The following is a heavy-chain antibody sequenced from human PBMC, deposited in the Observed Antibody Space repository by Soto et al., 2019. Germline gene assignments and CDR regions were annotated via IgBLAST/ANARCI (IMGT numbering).Heavy chain of an antibody. CDR1: GYTFTSHA. J-gene: IGHJ4*02. D-gene: IGHD3-9*01. V-gene: IGHV1-18*01. Sequence: ASVKVSCKASGYTFTSHAMQWVRQAPGQGLEWMGWISAYNGNTNYAQKFQGRVTMTTDTSTSTAYMEVRSLRFDDTAVYYCARGPRGNVLRYFEWLFDFAYWGQGTLVTVSS. CDR3: ARGPRGNVLRYFEWLFDFAY. CDR2: ISAYNGNT.